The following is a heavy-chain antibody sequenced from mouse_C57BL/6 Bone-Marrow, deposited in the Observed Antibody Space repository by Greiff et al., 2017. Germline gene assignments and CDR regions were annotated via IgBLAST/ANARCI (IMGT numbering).Heavy chain of an antibody. CDR1: GYTFTSYW. V-gene: IGHV1-61*01. D-gene: IGHD2-4*01. CDR2: IYPSDSET. CDR3: ARSLYYDYDGGFAY. J-gene: IGHJ3*01. Sequence: QVQLKQSGAELVRPGSSVKLSCKASGYTFTSYWMDWVKQRPGQGLEWIGNIYPSDSETHYNQKFKDKATLTVDKSSSTAYMQLSSLTSEDSAVYYCARSLYYDYDGGFAYWGQGTLVTVSA.